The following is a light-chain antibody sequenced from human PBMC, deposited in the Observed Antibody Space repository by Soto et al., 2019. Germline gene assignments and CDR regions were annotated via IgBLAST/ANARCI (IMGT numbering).Light chain of an antibody. CDR2: DAS. CDR3: QQYNSYSIT. Sequence: IPMTQSPSTLSASVGARVATICRASQSISSWLAWYQQKPGKAPKLLIYDASSLESGVPSRFSGSGSGTEFTLTISSLQPDDFATYYCQQYNSYSITFGQGTQLDIK. CDR1: QSISSW. J-gene: IGKJ5*01. V-gene: IGKV1-5*02.